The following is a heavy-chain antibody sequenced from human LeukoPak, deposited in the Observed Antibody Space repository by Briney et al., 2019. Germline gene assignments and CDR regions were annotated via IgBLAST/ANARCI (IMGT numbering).Heavy chain of an antibody. CDR3: ARVFGGYYYYMDV. V-gene: IGHV3-66*02. CDR1: GFTVSSNY. J-gene: IGHJ6*03. CDR2: IYSGGST. D-gene: IGHD4-23*01. Sequence: GGSLRLSCAASGFTVSSNYMSWVRQAPGKGLEWVSAIYSGGSTYYADSVKGRFTISRDNSKNTLYLQMNSLRAEDTAVYYCARVFGGYYYYMDVWGKGPRSPSP.